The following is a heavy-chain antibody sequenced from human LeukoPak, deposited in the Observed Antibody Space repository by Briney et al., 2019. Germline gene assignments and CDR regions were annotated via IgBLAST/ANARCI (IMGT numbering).Heavy chain of an antibody. CDR1: GFSFSTYS. D-gene: IGHD3-22*01. CDR3: EREMTYDSDSSGFV. J-gene: IGHJ4*02. V-gene: IGHV3-21*01. Sequence: NPGGSLRLSCAASGFSFSTYSMNWVRQAPGKGLEWVSSITSSPTYIYYADSVKGRFTISRDKAKNSVYLQMNSLRVEDPAVYYCEREMTYDSDSSGFVWGQGALVTVSS. CDR2: ITSSPTYI.